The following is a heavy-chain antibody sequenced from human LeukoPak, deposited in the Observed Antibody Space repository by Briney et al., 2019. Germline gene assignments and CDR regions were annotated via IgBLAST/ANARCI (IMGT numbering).Heavy chain of an antibody. CDR2: IIPIFGTA. D-gene: IGHD2-15*01. CDR3: ATAILGYCSGGSCYLRAWFDP. Sequence: SVKVSCKASGGTFSSYAISWVRQAPGQGLEWMGGIIPIFGTANYAQKFQGRVTITADESTSTAYMELSSLRSEDTAVYYCATAILGYCSGGSCYLRAWFDPWGQGTLVTVSS. V-gene: IGHV1-69*13. J-gene: IGHJ5*02. CDR1: GGTFSSYA.